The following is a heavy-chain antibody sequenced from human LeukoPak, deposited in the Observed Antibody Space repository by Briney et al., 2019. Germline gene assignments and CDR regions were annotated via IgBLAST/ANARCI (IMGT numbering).Heavy chain of an antibody. Sequence: PGGSLRLSCAASGFTFSSYWMHWVRHAPGKGLVWVSRINSDGSSASYADSVKGRFTISRDNAKNTLYLQMNSLRAEDTAVYYCARGRALYDLLTLGYWGQGTLVTVSS. CDR3: ARGRALYDLLTLGY. CDR1: GFTFSSYW. CDR2: INSDGSSA. J-gene: IGHJ4*02. V-gene: IGHV3-74*01. D-gene: IGHD3-9*01.